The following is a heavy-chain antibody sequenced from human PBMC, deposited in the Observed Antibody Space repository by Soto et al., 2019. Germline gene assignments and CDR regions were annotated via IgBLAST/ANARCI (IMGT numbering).Heavy chain of an antibody. V-gene: IGHV3-7*03. Sequence: EVQLVESGGGLVQPGGSLRLSCAASGFIFSTHWMNWVRQAPGKGLEWAADIKQDGTEKYYVDSVKGRFTVSRDNAKNSLYLQMDSLRAEDTAVYYCARGDYFDRRFDSWGQGTLVTVSS. CDR3: ARGDYFDRRFDS. J-gene: IGHJ4*02. D-gene: IGHD3-22*01. CDR2: IKQDGTEK. CDR1: GFIFSTHW.